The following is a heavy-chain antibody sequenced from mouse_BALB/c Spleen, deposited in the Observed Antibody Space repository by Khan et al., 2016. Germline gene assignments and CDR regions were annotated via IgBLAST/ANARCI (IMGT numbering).Heavy chain of an antibody. CDR3: ASSTQSFYAMDY. J-gene: IGHJ4*01. CDR2: IDPFNGGT. V-gene: IGHV1S135*01. D-gene: IGHD1-1*01. CDR1: GYSFTSYY. Sequence: LQQSGPELMKPGASVKISCKASGYSFTSYYMHWVKQSHGKSLEWIGYIDPFNGGTSYNQKFKGKATLTVDKSSSTAYMHLSSLTSEDSAVXCCASSTQSFYAMDYWGQGTSVTVSS.